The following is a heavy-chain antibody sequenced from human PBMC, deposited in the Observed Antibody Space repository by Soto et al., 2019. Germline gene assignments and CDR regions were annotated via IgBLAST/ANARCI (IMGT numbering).Heavy chain of an antibody. CDR1: GFANFSKAG. D-gene: IGHD3-10*01. CDR3: TTGVY. J-gene: IGHJ4*02. V-gene: IGHV3-15*07. CDR2: IKSRSGGGTT. Sequence: EVQLVESGGGFVEPGGSLRLSCEASGFANFSKAGMYWVRQAPGKGLEWVGHIKSRSGGGTTGYAAPVQGRFSISRDDSANTLFLQMNSLKVEDTAFYYCTTGVYWGQGTLATVSS.